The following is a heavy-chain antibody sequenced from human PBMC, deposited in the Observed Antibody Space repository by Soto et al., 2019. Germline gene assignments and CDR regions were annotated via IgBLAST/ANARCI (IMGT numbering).Heavy chain of an antibody. CDR1: GLPVAGSY. D-gene: IGHD3-10*01. CDR2: IYNDGTT. Sequence: GGSLRLSCVASGLPVAGSYMAWVRQAPGKGLEWASVIYNDGTTYYSQSVEGRFTISRDTSKNTLYLQMDRLRDEDTAVYYCVRPLPSGQTHARDVWGQGTTVTVSS. V-gene: IGHV3-53*01. CDR3: VRPLPSGQTHARDV. J-gene: IGHJ6*02.